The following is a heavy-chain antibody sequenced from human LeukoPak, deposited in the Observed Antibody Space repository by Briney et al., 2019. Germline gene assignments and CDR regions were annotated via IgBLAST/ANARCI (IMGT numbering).Heavy chain of an antibody. J-gene: IGHJ4*02. CDR1: GFPFSSYW. CDR2: IKQDGSKK. Sequence: GGSLRLSCVASGFPFSSYWMTWVRQAPGKGLEWVANIKQDGSKKSYVDSVKGRFPISRDNAKNSLYLQMNSLRAEDTAIYYCTRVGYIDEGIDYWGQGTLVTVSS. D-gene: IGHD5-24*01. V-gene: IGHV3-7*04. CDR3: TRVGYIDEGIDY.